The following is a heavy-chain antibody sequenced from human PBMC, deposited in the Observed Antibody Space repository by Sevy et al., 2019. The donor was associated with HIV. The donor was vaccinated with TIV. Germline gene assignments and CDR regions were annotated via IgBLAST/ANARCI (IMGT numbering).Heavy chain of an antibody. D-gene: IGHD3-10*01. Sequence: SETLSLTCTVSGVSISTHSWSWIRQPPGKGLEYIGYIYYNGNANYNPSFQSRVTISGDTSMNQLSLKLTSVTAADTALYYCARDMDNFYGMDVWGQGTTVTDSS. CDR3: ARDMDNFYGMDV. J-gene: IGHJ6*02. CDR1: GVSISTHS. CDR2: IYYNGNA. V-gene: IGHV4-59*11.